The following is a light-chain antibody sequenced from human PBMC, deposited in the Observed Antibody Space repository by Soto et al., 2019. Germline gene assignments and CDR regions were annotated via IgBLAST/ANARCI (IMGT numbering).Light chain of an antibody. V-gene: IGLV2-8*01. CDR3: ASYAASYNFGV. J-gene: IGLJ1*01. CDR2: EVI. CDR1: SSDVGGYNY. Sequence: ALTQPPSASGSPGQSVTISCTGSSSDVGGYNYVSWYQQHPGKAPKLIIYEVIKRPSGVPDRFSGSRSGNTASLTVSGLQADDEADYFCASYAASYNFGVFGTGTKLTVL.